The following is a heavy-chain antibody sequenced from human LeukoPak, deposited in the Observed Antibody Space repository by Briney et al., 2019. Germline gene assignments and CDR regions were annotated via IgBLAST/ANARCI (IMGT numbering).Heavy chain of an antibody. CDR1: GYSISSGYY. Sequence: PSETLSLTCTVSGYSISSGYYWGWIRQPPGKGLEWIGSIYHSGSTYYNPSLKSRVTISVDTSKNQSSLKLSSVTAADTAVYYCARANYYDNSGYSRGAFDIWGPGTMVTVSS. D-gene: IGHD3-22*01. J-gene: IGHJ3*02. CDR2: IYHSGST. V-gene: IGHV4-38-2*02. CDR3: ARANYYDNSGYSRGAFDI.